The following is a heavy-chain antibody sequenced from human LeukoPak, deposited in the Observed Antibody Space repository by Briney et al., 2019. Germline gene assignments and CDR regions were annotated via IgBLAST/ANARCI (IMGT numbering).Heavy chain of an antibody. Sequence: SETLSLTCSVSGGSISSGGYYWSWIRQHPGKGLEWIGYISYSGNTYYNPSLKSRLTISVDTSKNQFSLKLSSVTAADTAVYYCATVDFNFIRGVQDWGQGTLVTVSS. CDR3: ATVDFNFIRGVQD. CDR2: ISYSGNT. J-gene: IGHJ4*02. V-gene: IGHV4-31*03. CDR1: GGSISSGGYY. D-gene: IGHD3-10*01.